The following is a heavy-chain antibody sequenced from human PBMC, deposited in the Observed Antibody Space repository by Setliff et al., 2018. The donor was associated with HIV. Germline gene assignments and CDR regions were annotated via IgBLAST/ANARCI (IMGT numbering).Heavy chain of an antibody. CDR2: IYYSENT. CDR1: GASVSSGGHY. V-gene: IGHV4-31*03. CDR3: ARDRSSGRGYYYYYYMDV. J-gene: IGHJ6*03. D-gene: IGHD6-19*01. Sequence: KASETLSLTCTVSGASVSSGGHYWSWIRQHPEKGLEWIGYIYYSENTYYNPSLKSRVSISVDTSKNQFSLKLRSVTAADTAVYYCARDRSSGRGYYYYYYMDVWGKGTTVTVSS.